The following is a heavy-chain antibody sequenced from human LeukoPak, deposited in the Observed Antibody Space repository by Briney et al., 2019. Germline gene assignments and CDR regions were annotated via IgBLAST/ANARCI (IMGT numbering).Heavy chain of an antibody. J-gene: IGHJ6*02. CDR1: GFTFSSNG. CDR3: ARDMRLGFAPNYGLDV. CDR2: IWYDGSHK. D-gene: IGHD6-19*01. Sequence: PGGSLRLSCAASGFTFSSNGLHWVRQAPGKGLEWVALIWYDGSHKYYADSVRGRFTISRDNSKSTLYLQMNSLRAEDTAVYYCARDMRLGFAPNYGLDVWGQGTTVTVSS. V-gene: IGHV3-33*01.